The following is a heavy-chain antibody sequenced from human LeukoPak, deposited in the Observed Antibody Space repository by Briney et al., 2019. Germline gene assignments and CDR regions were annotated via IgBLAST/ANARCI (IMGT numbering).Heavy chain of an antibody. CDR3: AREYCSGGSCYWMEGTDYYYYGMDV. CDR1: GGSFSGYY. D-gene: IGHD2-15*01. Sequence: SETLSLTCAVYGGSFSGYYWSWIRQPPGKGLEWIGEINHSGSTNYNPSLKSRVTISVDTSKNQFSLKLSSVTAADTAVYYCAREYCSGGSCYWMEGTDYYYYGMDVWGQGTTVTVSS. V-gene: IGHV4-34*01. J-gene: IGHJ6*02. CDR2: INHSGST.